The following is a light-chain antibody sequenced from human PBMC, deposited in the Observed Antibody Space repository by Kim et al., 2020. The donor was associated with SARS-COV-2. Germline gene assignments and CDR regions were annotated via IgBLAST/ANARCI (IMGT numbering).Light chain of an antibody. J-gene: IGKJ1*01. CDR3: QQCRRAPWT. CDR2: AAS. Sequence: ASVGDRVTITCRASQGINNYLAWYQQKPGKVPKLLIYAASALQSGVPSRFSGSGSGTDFTLTITSLQPEDVAAYYCQQCRRAPWTFGQGTKVDIK. CDR1: QGINNY. V-gene: IGKV1-27*01.